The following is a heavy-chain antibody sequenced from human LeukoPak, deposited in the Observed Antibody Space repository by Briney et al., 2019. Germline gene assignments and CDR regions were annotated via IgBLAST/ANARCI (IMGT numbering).Heavy chain of an antibody. CDR2: INPNSGGT. CDR1: GYTFTGYY. D-gene: IGHD3-22*01. J-gene: IGHJ4*02. Sequence: ASVKVSCKASGYTFTGYYMHWVRQAPGQGLEWMGWINPNSGGTNYAQKFQGRVTMTRDTSISTAYMELSRLRSEDTAVYYCARDRYYDSSGSLWGQGTLVTVSS. CDR3: ARDRYYDSSGSL. V-gene: IGHV1-2*02.